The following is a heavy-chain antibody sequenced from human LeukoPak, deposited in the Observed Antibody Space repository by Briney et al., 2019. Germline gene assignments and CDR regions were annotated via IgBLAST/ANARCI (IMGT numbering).Heavy chain of an antibody. J-gene: IGHJ4*02. CDR1: GFTVSSNY. V-gene: IGHV3-53*01. CDR3: ARSPLAPRWDYVD. CDR2: IYSGGST. D-gene: IGHD4-17*01. Sequence: GGSLRLSCAASGFTVSSNYMSWVRQAPGKGLEWVSVIYSGGSTYYADSVKGRFTISRDNSKNTLYLQMNSLRAEDTAVYYCARSPLAPRWDYVDWGQGTLVTVSS.